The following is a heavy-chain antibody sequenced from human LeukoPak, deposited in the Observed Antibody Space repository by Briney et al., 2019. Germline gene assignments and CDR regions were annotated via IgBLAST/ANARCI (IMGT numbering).Heavy chain of an antibody. V-gene: IGHV3-48*03. Sequence: GGSLRLSCAASGFSFSSYWMTWVRQAPGKGLEWVSYISSSGTTIHYVDSVKGRFTISRDNAKNSLYLQMNSLRAEDTALYYCVRESRYNSNFWYFDLWGPGTLVTVSS. J-gene: IGHJ2*01. D-gene: IGHD4-11*01. CDR3: VRESRYNSNFWYFDL. CDR1: GFSFSSYW. CDR2: ISSSGTTI.